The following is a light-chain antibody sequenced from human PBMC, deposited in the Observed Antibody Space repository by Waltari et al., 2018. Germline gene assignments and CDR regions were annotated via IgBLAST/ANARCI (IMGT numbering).Light chain of an antibody. J-gene: IGLJ2*01. CDR1: SSNIGAGYD. CDR2: GNS. Sequence: QSGLTQPPSVSGAPGQRVTISCTGSSSNIGAGYDVHWYQLLPGTAPKLPIYGNSNRPSGVPDRFSGSKSGTSASRAITVLQAEDEADYYCQSYDSSLSGSVFGGGTKLTVL. V-gene: IGLV1-40*01. CDR3: QSYDSSLSGSV.